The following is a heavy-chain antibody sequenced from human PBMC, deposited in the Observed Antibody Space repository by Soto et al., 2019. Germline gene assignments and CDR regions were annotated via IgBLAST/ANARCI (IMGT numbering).Heavy chain of an antibody. J-gene: IGHJ4*02. CDR2: ISAYNGNT. Sequence: ASVKVSCKASGYTFTSYGISWVRQAPGQGLEWMGWISAYNGNTNYAQKLQGRVTMTTDTSTSTAYMELRSLRSDDTAVYYCARDHRWELLWFDDYWGQGTLVTVSS. D-gene: IGHD3-10*01. V-gene: IGHV1-18*04. CDR3: ARDHRWELLWFDDY. CDR1: GYTFTSYG.